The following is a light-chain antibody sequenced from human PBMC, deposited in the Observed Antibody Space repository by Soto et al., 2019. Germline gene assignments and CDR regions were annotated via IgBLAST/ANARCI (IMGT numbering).Light chain of an antibody. Sequence: DIQMTQSPSSLSASVGDRVTITCRASQSISSYLNWYQQKAGKVPKLLIYAASSLQSGVPSRFSGSGSGTEFTLTISSLQPEDFATYYCQQLNTYPLTFGGGTKVDIK. CDR2: AAS. CDR3: QQLNTYPLT. CDR1: QSISSY. J-gene: IGKJ4*01. V-gene: IGKV1-17*01.